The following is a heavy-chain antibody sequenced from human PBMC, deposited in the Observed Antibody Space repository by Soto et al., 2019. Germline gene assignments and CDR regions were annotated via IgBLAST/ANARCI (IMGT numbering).Heavy chain of an antibody. J-gene: IGHJ6*02. V-gene: IGHV1-69*08. CDR2: IIPILGIA. D-gene: IGHD5-18*01. Sequence: QVQLVQSGAEVKKPGSSVKVSCKASGGTFSSYTISWVRHAPGQGLEWMGRIIPILGIANYAQKFQGRVTITADKSTSTAYMELSSLRSEDTAVYYCARDVDTAQWGMDVWGQGTTVTVSS. CDR3: ARDVDTAQWGMDV. CDR1: GGTFSSYT.